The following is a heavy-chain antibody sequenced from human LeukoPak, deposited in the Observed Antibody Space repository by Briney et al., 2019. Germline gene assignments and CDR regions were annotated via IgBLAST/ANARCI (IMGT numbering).Heavy chain of an antibody. CDR2: IYYTGIT. J-gene: IGHJ5*02. Sequence: SQTLSLTCSVSGASISSGVYYWSWIRQYPGKGLEWIGYIYYTGITHYNPSLKSRVTMSIETSKNQFSLHLTSVTAADTALYYCARGISNGSGVGWFDPWGQGTLVTVSS. CDR1: GASISSGVYY. V-gene: IGHV4-31*03. CDR3: ARGISNGSGVGWFDP. D-gene: IGHD3-10*01.